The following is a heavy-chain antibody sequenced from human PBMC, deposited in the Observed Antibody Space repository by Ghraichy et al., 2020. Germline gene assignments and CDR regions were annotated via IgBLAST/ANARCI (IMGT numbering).Heavy chain of an antibody. CDR2: ISSSGSSI. V-gene: IGHV3-48*03. CDR1: GFTFRSYE. J-gene: IGHJ6*02. CDR3: ARADYYYYGMDV. Sequence: GGSLRLSCAASGFTFRSYEMNWVRQAPGKGLEWVSYISSSGSSIHYADSVKGRFTISRDNAKNSLYLQMNSLRAEDTAVYYCARADYYYYGMDVWGQGTTVTGSS.